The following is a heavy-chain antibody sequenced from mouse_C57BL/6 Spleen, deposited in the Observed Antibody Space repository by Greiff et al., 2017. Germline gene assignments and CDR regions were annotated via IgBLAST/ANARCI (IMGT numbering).Heavy chain of an antibody. CDR3: AKHLAAWFAY. CDR1: GYTFTSYG. CDR2: IYPRNGNT. Sequence: QVQLKQSGAELARPGASVKLSCKASGYTFTSYGIRWVKQRTGQGLEWIGEIYPRNGNTYYNEKFKGKATLTADKSSSTAYMWLRSLTAEDSAVYFCAKHLAAWFAYWGQVALVSVSA. J-gene: IGHJ3*01. D-gene: IGHD3-3*01. V-gene: IGHV1-81*01.